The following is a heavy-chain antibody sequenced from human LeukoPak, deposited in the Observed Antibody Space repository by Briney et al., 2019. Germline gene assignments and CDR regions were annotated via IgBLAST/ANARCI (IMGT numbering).Heavy chain of an antibody. D-gene: IGHD6-13*01. CDR1: GFTFSSYG. V-gene: IGHV3-30*03. Sequence: GGSLRLSCAVSGFTFSSYGMHWVRQAPGKGLEWVAVISYDGSNKNYADSVRGRFTISRDNSKNTLYLQMNSLRAEDTAVYYCARSRIAAAGTGNLDYWGQGTLVTVSS. CDR2: ISYDGSNK. J-gene: IGHJ4*02. CDR3: ARSRIAAAGTGNLDY.